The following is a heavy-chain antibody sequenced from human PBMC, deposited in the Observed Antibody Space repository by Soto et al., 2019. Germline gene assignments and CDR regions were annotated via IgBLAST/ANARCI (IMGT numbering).Heavy chain of an antibody. J-gene: IGHJ3*02. CDR1: GFTFSAYG. Sequence: GGSLRLSCAASGFTFSAYGIHWVRQAPAKGLEWVAVISHDGRNKYYADSVKGRFAVSRDNSKNTPYLQMNSLRAEDTAVYYCVKEEYYDILTGSRGDAFDIWGQGTMVTVSS. D-gene: IGHD3-9*01. CDR3: VKEEYYDILTGSRGDAFDI. CDR2: ISHDGRNK. V-gene: IGHV3-30*18.